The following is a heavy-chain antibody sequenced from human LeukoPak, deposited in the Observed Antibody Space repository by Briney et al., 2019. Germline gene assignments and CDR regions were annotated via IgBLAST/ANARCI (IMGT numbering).Heavy chain of an antibody. CDR2: INPNSGGT. Sequence: ASVKVSCKASGYTFTGYYMHWVRQAPGQGLEWMGRINPNSGGTNYAQKFQGRVTMTRDTSISTAYMELSRLRSDDTAMYYCARLGYSSSPNFDYWGQGTLVTVSS. CDR3: ARLGYSSSPNFDY. CDR1: GYTFTGYY. D-gene: IGHD6-6*01. J-gene: IGHJ4*02. V-gene: IGHV1-2*06.